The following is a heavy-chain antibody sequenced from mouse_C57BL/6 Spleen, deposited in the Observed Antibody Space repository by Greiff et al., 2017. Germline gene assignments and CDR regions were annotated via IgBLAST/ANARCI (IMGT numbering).Heavy chain of an antibody. Sequence: VQLQQPGAELVKPGASVKLSCKASGYTFTSYWMHWVKQRPGQGLEWIGMIHPNSGSTNYNEKFKSKATLTVDKSSSTAYMQLSSLPSEDSAVYYCAKNALYYYGRSPDYWGQGTTLTVAS. D-gene: IGHD1-1*01. CDR2: IHPNSGST. CDR1: GYTFTSYW. J-gene: IGHJ2*01. V-gene: IGHV1-64*01. CDR3: AKNALYYYGRSPDY.